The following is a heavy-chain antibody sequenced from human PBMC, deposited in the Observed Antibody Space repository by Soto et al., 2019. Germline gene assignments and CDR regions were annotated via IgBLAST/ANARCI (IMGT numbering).Heavy chain of an antibody. CDR2: IYYSGST. J-gene: IGHJ4*02. CDR3: ARAHLITMVRGGDFDY. D-gene: IGHD3-10*01. V-gene: IGHV4-30-4*01. Sequence: SETLSLTCTVSGGSISSGDYYWSWIRQPPGKGLEWIGYIYYSGSTYYNPSLKCRVTISVDTSKNQFSLKLSSVTAADTAVYYCARAHLITMVRGGDFDYWGQGNLVTVSS. CDR1: GGSISSGDYY.